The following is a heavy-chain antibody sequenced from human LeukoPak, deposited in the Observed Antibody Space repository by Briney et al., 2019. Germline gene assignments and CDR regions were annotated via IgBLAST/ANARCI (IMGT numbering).Heavy chain of an antibody. V-gene: IGHV3-23*01. CDR3: AKDRGHYDILTGYSHTGWFDP. CDR1: GFTFSSYA. J-gene: IGHJ5*02. D-gene: IGHD3-9*01. Sequence: GGPLRLSCAASGFTFSSYAMSWVRQAPGKGLEWVSAISGSGGSTYCADSVKGRFTISRDNSKNTLYLQMNSLRAEDTAVYYCAKDRGHYDILTGYSHTGWFDPWGQGTLVTVSS. CDR2: ISGSGGST.